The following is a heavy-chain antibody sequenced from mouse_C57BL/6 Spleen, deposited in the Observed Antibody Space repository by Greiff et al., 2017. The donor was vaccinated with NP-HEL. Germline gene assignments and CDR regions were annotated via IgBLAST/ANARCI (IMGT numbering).Heavy chain of an antibody. CDR1: GFNIKDYY. CDR2: IDPEDGET. J-gene: IGHJ4*01. D-gene: IGHD2-1*01. V-gene: IGHV14-2*01. CDR3: ARGDGNYPYYYAMDY. Sequence: EVQLQQSGAELVKPGASVKLSCTASGFNIKDYYMHWVKQRTEQGLEWIGRIDPEDGETKYAPKFKGKATITADTSSNTAYLQLSSLTSEDTAVYYCARGDGNYPYYYAMDYWGQGTSVTVSS.